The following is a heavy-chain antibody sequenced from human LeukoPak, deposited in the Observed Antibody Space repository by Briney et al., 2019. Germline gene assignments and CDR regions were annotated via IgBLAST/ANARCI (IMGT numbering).Heavy chain of an antibody. CDR1: GGSISSYY. Sequence: SETLSLTCTVSGGSISSYYWSWIRQPPGKGLEWIGYIYYSGSTNYNPSLKSRVTISVDTSKNQFSLKPSSVTAADTAVYYCARLVSTVTTVFDYWGQGTLVTVSS. CDR3: ARLVSTVTTVFDY. CDR2: IYYSGST. D-gene: IGHD4-17*01. V-gene: IGHV4-59*01. J-gene: IGHJ4*02.